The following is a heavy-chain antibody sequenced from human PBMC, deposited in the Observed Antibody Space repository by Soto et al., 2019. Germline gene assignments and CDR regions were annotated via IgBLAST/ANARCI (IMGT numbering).Heavy chain of an antibody. Sequence: SETLSLTCVVSGSSISTDFYWGWIRQAPGKALEWIGSIYHSGTTYYNPSLRSRLTISVDTSNNQFSLMLRSVTAADTAVYYCARDIRGYSRAFDYWGQGALVTVSS. D-gene: IGHD5-18*01. CDR1: GSSISTDFY. J-gene: IGHJ4*02. CDR2: IYHSGTT. V-gene: IGHV4-38-2*02. CDR3: ARDIRGYSRAFDY.